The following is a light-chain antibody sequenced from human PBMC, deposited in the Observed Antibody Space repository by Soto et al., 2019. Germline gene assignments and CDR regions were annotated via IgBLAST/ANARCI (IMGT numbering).Light chain of an antibody. CDR3: SSYTSSSTVV. CDR2: DVS. Sequence: QSALTQPASVSGSPGQSITISCTGTSSDVGGYNSVSWYQQHPGKAPKLMIYDVSNRPSGVSNRFSGSKSGNTASLTISGLQAEDDADYYCSSYTSSSTVVFGGGTKLTV. V-gene: IGLV2-14*01. J-gene: IGLJ2*01. CDR1: SSDVGGYNS.